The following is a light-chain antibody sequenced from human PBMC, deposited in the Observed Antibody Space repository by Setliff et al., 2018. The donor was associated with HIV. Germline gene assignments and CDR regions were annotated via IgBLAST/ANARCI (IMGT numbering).Light chain of an antibody. CDR3: SSYRSGNTLV. J-gene: IGLJ1*01. Sequence: QSVLTQPASVSGSPGQSITISCTGTSSDVGGYKYVHWYQQHPGKAPKLMIYEVSNRPSGISNRFSGSKSGNTASLTISGLQAEDEADYYCSSYRSGNTLVFGTGTKVTVL. V-gene: IGLV2-14*01. CDR1: SSDVGGYKY. CDR2: EVS.